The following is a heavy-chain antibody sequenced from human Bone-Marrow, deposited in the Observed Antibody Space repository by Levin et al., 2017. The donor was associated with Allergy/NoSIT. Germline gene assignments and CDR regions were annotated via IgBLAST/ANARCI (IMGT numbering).Heavy chain of an antibody. CDR1: GGTFSSST. D-gene: IGHD6-25*01. J-gene: IGHJ4*02. Sequence: SVKVSCKASGGTFSSSTISWVRQAPGQGLEWMGRIIPILAIPDYAQKFQGRVTITADKSTSTAYMELSSLRSEDTAVYYCARLAGRSDYWGQGTLVTVSS. CDR2: IIPILAIP. CDR3: ARLAGRSDY. V-gene: IGHV1-69*02.